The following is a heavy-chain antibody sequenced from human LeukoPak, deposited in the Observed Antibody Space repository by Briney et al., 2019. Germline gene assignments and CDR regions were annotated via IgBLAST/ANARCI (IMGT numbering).Heavy chain of an antibody. V-gene: IGHV4-59*08. CDR2: LFHSGTR. CDR3: ARRRGWKQQLVYFDY. D-gene: IGHD6-13*01. CDR1: GGSLTSYY. Sequence: PSETLSLTCTVSGGSLTSYYWSWIRQPPGKVLEWIGYLFHSGTRRYNPSLKSRVTISADTTKNQIFLTLNSTTAADTAVYYCARRRGWKQQLVYFDYWGQGTLATVSS. J-gene: IGHJ4*02.